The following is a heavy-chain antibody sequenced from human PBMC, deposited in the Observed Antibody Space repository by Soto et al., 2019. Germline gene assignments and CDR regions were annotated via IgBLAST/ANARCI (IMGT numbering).Heavy chain of an antibody. D-gene: IGHD4-17*01. CDR3: ARSTNDYGDRH. J-gene: IGHJ4*02. V-gene: IGHV1-8*01. CDR1: GYTFTSYD. CDR2: MNPNSGNT. Sequence: QVQLVQSAAEVKKPGASVKVSCKASGYTFTSYDINWVRQATGQGLEWMGWMNPNSGNTGYAQKFQGRVTMARNTSTRTAYMELSSLRSEDTAVYYCARSTNDYGDRHWGQGTLVTVSS.